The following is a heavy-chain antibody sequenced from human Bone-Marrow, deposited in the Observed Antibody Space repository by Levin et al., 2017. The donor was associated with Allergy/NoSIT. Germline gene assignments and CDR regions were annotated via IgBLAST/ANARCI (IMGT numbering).Heavy chain of an antibody. CDR2: INHSGST. J-gene: IGHJ5*02. CDR1: GGSFSGYY. Sequence: SQTLSLTCAVYGGSFSGYYWSWIRQPPGKGLEWIGEINHSGSTNYNPSLKSRVTISVDTSKNQFSLKLSSVTAADTAVYYCARGSADGGENWFDPWGQGTLVTVSS. CDR3: ARGSADGGENWFDP. D-gene: IGHD4-23*01. V-gene: IGHV4-34*01.